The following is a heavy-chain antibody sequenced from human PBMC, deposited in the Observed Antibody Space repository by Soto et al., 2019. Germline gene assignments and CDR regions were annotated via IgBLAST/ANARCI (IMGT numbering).Heavy chain of an antibody. Sequence: QLQLQESGPGLVKPSETLSLTCTVSGGSISSSSYYWGWIRQPPGKGLEWIGSIYYSGSTYYNPSLKSRVTISVDTSKNQFSLKLSSVTAADTAVYYCARPRYNWNKRYVYWFDPWGQGTLVTVSS. CDR2: IYYSGST. D-gene: IGHD1-20*01. V-gene: IGHV4-39*01. J-gene: IGHJ5*02. CDR3: ARPRYNWNKRYVYWFDP. CDR1: GGSISSSSYY.